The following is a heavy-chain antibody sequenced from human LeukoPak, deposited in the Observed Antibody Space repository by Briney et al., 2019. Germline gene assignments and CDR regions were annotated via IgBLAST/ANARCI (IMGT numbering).Heavy chain of an antibody. D-gene: IGHD3-22*01. CDR2: ISAYNGNT. CDR3: AREYYDSSGSDYYGMDV. V-gene: IGHV1-18*01. J-gene: IGHJ6*02. Sequence: ASVKVSCKASGYTFTSYGISWVRQAPGQGLEWMGWISAYNGNTNYAQKLQGRVTMTTDTSTSTAYMELRSLRCDDTAVYYCAREYYDSSGSDYYGMDVWGQGTTVTVSS. CDR1: GYTFTSYG.